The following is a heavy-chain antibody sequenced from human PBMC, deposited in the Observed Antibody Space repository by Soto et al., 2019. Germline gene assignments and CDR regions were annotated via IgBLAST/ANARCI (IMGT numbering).Heavy chain of an antibody. Sequence: GGSLRLSCAASGFTFSSYGMHWVRQAPGKGLEWVAVIWYDGSNKYYADSVKGRFTISRDNSKNTLYLQMNSLRAEDTAVYYCARLYCSGGSCYSSERYFDYWGQGTLVTSPQ. D-gene: IGHD2-15*01. CDR3: ARLYCSGGSCYSSERYFDY. CDR2: IWYDGSNK. V-gene: IGHV3-33*01. J-gene: IGHJ4*02. CDR1: GFTFSSYG.